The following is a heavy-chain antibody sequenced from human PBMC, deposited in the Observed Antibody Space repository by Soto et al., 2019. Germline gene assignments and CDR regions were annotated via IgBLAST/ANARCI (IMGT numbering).Heavy chain of an antibody. Sequence: QAGGSLRLSCAASGFTFINYAMHWVRHTPGKGLDWVSTISGSGGHTFYADAVKGRFTISRDNSKNTLYLQMNGLGAEDTAIYYCAKGGSAYCSGGTCYHPFDYWGQGTLVTVSS. CDR1: GFTFINYA. J-gene: IGHJ4*02. V-gene: IGHV3-23*01. D-gene: IGHD2-15*01. CDR3: AKGGSAYCSGGTCYHPFDY. CDR2: ISGSGGHT.